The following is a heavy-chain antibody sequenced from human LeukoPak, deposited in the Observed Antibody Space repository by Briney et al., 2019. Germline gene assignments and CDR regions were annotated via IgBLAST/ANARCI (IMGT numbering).Heavy chain of an antibody. Sequence: SVKVSCKASGGTFSSYAISWVRQAPGQGLEWMGGIIPIFGTANYARKFQGRVTITTDESTSTAYMEPSSLRSEDTAVYYCAREGYCSGGSCYDYWGQGTLVTVSS. CDR2: IIPIFGTA. CDR1: GGTFSSYA. CDR3: AREGYCSGGSCYDY. J-gene: IGHJ4*02. D-gene: IGHD2-15*01. V-gene: IGHV1-69*05.